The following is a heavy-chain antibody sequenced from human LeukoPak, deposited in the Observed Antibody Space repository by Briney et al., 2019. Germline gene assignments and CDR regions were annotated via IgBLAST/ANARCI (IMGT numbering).Heavy chain of an antibody. CDR3: ARVHSSPWYGSYFDY. J-gene: IGHJ4*02. V-gene: IGHV3-72*01. D-gene: IGHD6-19*01. CDR2: IRNKANGYTP. Sequence: LSLTCTVSGGSISSYYWSWIRQPPGKGRGWVGRIRNKANGYTPEYAASVKGRITISRDDSKNSLYLQMNSLKTEDTAVYYCARVHSSPWYGSYFDYWGQGTLVTVSS. CDR1: GGSISSYY.